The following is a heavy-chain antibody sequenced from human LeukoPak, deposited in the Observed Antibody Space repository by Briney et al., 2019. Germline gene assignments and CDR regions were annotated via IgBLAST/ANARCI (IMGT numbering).Heavy chain of an antibody. CDR3: ARPRNSGAYYTALDI. Sequence: GESLKISCKGSGYNFAIYWIAWVRPLPGKGLEWMGIIYPGDSDTRYSPSFQGQVTISADKSISTAYLQWSSLKASDTAIYYCARPRNSGAYYTALDIWGQGTMVTVSS. D-gene: IGHD1-26*01. CDR2: IYPGDSDT. CDR1: GYNFAIYW. V-gene: IGHV5-51*01. J-gene: IGHJ3*02.